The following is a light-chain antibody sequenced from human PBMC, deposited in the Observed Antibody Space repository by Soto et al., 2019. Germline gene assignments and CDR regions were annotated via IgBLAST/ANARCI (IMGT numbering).Light chain of an antibody. Sequence: DLQLTQSPSFLSASVGDRVTITCRASQGINSYLAWYQQKPGKAPKLLIYAASTLQSGVPSRFSGSGSGTEFTLTISSLQPEDFATYYCQQLNNYLALTFGGGTKVEIK. CDR2: AAS. CDR1: QGINSY. CDR3: QQLNNYLALT. V-gene: IGKV1-9*01. J-gene: IGKJ4*01.